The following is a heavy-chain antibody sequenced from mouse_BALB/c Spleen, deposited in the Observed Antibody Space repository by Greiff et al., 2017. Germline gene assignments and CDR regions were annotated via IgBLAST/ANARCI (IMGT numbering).Heavy chain of an antibody. CDR3: ARGGNIDY. CDR1: GYTFTSYT. D-gene: IGHD2-1*01. CDR2: INPSSGYT. Sequence: QVHVKQSGAELARPGASVKMSCKASGYTFTSYTMHWVKQRPGQGLEWIGYINPSSGYTNYNQKFKDKATLTADKSSSTAYMQLSSLTSEDSAVYYCARGGNIDYWGQGTTLTVSS. J-gene: IGHJ2*01. V-gene: IGHV1-4*01.